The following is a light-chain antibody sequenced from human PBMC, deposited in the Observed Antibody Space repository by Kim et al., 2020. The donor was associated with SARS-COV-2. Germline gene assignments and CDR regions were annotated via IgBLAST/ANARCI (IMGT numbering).Light chain of an antibody. Sequence: EIVLTQSPGTLSLSPGERATLSCRASQSVSSSYVAWYQQKPGQAPRLLIYGASSRATGIPDRFSGSGSGTDFTLTISRLEPEDFAVYYCQQYGSSPPRAFGQGTKLEIK. V-gene: IGKV3-20*01. J-gene: IGKJ2*01. CDR1: QSVSSSY. CDR2: GAS. CDR3: QQYGSSPPRA.